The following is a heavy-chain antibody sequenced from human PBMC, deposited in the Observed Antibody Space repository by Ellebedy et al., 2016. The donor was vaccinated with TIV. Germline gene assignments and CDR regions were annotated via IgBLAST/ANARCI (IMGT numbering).Heavy chain of an antibody. J-gene: IGHJ6*02. V-gene: IGHV4-34*01. D-gene: IGHD4-23*01. Sequence: SETLSLTXAVYGGSFSGYYWSWIRQPPGKGLEWIGEINHSGSTNYNPSLKSRVTISVDTSKNQFSLKLSSVTAADTAVYYCARERFTVVTPYYYYYGMDVWGQGTTVTVSS. CDR1: GGSFSGYY. CDR2: INHSGST. CDR3: ARERFTVVTPYYYYYGMDV.